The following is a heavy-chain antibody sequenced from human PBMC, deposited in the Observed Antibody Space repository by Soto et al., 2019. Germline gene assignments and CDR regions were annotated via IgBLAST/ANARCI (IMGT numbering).Heavy chain of an antibody. CDR2: IYHSGST. D-gene: IGHD6-6*01. J-gene: IGHJ5*02. V-gene: IGHV4-30-2*01. Sequence: SETLSLTCAVSGGSISSGGYSWSWIRQPPGKGLEWIGYIYHSGSTYYNPSLKSRVTISVDRSKNQFSLKLSSVTAADTAVYYCARGGSSIAAREWFDPWGQGTLVTVSS. CDR1: GGSISSGGYS. CDR3: ARGGSSIAAREWFDP.